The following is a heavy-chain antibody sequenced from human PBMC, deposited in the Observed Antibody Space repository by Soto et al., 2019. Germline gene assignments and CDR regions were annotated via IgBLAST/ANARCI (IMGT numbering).Heavy chain of an antibody. CDR1: GFTFSGSA. D-gene: IGHD6-13*01. J-gene: IGHJ4*02. CDR3: TTTSIAAAGTVDY. Sequence: EVQLVESGGGLVQPGGSLKLSCAASGFTFSGSAMHWVRQASGKGLEWVGRIRSKANSYATAYAASVKGRFTISRDDSKNTAYLQMNSLKTEDTAVYYCTTTSIAAAGTVDYWGQGTLVTVSS. CDR2: IRSKANSYAT. V-gene: IGHV3-73*01.